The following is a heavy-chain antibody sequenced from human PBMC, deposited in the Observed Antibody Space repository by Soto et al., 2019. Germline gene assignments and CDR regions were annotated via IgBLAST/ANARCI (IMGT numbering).Heavy chain of an antibody. CDR1: GGSISSGGYS. J-gene: IGHJ4*02. D-gene: IGHD4-17*01. CDR3: AGTTVTRYDY. V-gene: IGHV4-30-2*01. Sequence: SETLSLTCAVSGGSISSGGYSWSRIRQPPGKGLEWIGYIYHSGSTYYNPSLKSRVTISVDRSKNQFSLKLSSVTAADTAVYCCAGTTVTRYDYWGQGTLVTVSS. CDR2: IYHSGST.